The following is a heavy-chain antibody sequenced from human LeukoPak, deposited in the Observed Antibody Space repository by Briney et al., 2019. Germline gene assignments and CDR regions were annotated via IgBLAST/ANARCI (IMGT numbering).Heavy chain of an antibody. Sequence: PSQTLSLTCTVSGGSISSGDYYWSWIRQPPGKGLEWIGYIYYSGSTYYNPSLKSRVTISVDTSKNQFSLKLSSVTAADTAVYYYARVNSGYGVCYFDYWGQGTLVTVSS. CDR1: GGSISSGDYY. D-gene: IGHD5-12*01. J-gene: IGHJ4*02. CDR2: IYYSGST. CDR3: ARVNSGYGVCYFDY. V-gene: IGHV4-30-4*01.